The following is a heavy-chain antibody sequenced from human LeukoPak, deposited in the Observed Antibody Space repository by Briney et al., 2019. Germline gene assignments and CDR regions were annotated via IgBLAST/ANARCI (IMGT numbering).Heavy chain of an antibody. Sequence: PGGSLRLSCAASGFTFNNYWMNWVRQAPGRGLEWVANIKQDGSEKYSVDSVKGRFTISRDNAKNSLYLQMNSLRAEDTAVYYCARGGRRSYGDDAFDMWGQGTTVTVSS. CDR2: IKQDGSEK. J-gene: IGHJ3*02. V-gene: IGHV3-7*01. CDR1: GFTFNNYW. D-gene: IGHD3-16*01. CDR3: ARGGRRSYGDDAFDM.